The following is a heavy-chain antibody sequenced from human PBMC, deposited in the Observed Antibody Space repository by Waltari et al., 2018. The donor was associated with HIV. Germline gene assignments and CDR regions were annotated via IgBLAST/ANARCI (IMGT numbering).Heavy chain of an antibody. CDR1: GYSFITYW. V-gene: IGHV5-51*01. Sequence: EVQLVQSGAEVIKPGESLKISCKASGYSFITYWIGWVRQMPGKGLEWMGIIYPGDSDTRYSPSFQGQVTISADRSIGTTYLQWSSLKASDTAMYYCARGLGDISGYSKYHFDYWGQGTLVTVSS. CDR3: ARGLGDISGYSKYHFDY. D-gene: IGHD3-22*01. CDR2: IYPGDSDT. J-gene: IGHJ4*02.